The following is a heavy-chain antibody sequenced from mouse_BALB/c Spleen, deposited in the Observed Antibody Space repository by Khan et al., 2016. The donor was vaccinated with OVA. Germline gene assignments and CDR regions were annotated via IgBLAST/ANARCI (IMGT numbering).Heavy chain of an antibody. Sequence: QVQLKESGPGLVAPSQSLSITCTVSGFSLTNYGVHWVRQPPGKGLEWLGVIWTGGSTNYYSALMSRLSISKDNSKSQVFLKMNSLQTEDTAMYYCARYYGNYGWYFDVWGAGTTVTVSS. J-gene: IGHJ1*01. CDR2: IWTGGST. CDR1: GFSLTNYG. CDR3: ARYYGNYGWYFDV. D-gene: IGHD2-1*01. V-gene: IGHV2-9*02.